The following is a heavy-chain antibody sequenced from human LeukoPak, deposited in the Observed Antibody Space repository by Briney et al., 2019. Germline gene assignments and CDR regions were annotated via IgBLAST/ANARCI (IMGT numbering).Heavy chain of an antibody. Sequence: PSETLSLTCTVSGGSISSYYWSWIRQPPGKGLEWIGYIYYSGSTNYNPSLKSRVTISVDTSKNQFSLKLSSVTAADTAVYYCARSRGDCSSTSCYEYYFDYWGQGTLVTVSS. D-gene: IGHD2-2*01. J-gene: IGHJ4*02. CDR2: IYYSGST. CDR3: ARSRGDCSSTSCYEYYFDY. CDR1: GGSISSYY. V-gene: IGHV4-59*01.